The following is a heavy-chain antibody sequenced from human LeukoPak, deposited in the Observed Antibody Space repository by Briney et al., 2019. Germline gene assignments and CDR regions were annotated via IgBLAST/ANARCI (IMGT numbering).Heavy chain of an antibody. CDR1: GGTFSSYA. D-gene: IGHD3-10*01. Sequence: SVKVSCKASGGTFSSYAISWVRQAPGQGLEWMGRIIPILGIANYAQKFQGRVTITADKSTSTAYMEPSSLRSEDTAVYYCARGGGSGSYYKPSDPWAREPWSPSPQ. V-gene: IGHV1-69*04. J-gene: IGHJ5*02. CDR3: ARGGGSGSYYKPSDP. CDR2: IIPILGIA.